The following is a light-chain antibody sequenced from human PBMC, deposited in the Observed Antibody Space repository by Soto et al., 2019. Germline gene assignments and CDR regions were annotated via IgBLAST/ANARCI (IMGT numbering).Light chain of an antibody. V-gene: IGKV3-11*01. Sequence: IVLTQSPSTLTFPPVASATLPCRPIQSVRGSHLACYQHTPRQAPTLLICDASNRAAGIPARFRGSGSGTDFTLTISSLEPEDFAVYYCQQRSNWPPWTFGQGTKV. J-gene: IGKJ1*01. CDR3: QQRSNWPPWT. CDR2: DAS. CDR1: QSVRGSH.